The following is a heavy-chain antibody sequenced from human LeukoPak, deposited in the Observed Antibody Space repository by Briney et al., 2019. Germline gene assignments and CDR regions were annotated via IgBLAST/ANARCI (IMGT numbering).Heavy chain of an antibody. D-gene: IGHD6-25*01. CDR1: GGSISSYY. Sequence: SETLSLTCTVSGGSISSYYWSWIRQPPGKGLEWIGYIYYSGSTNYNPSLKSRVTISVDTSKNQFSLKLSSVTAADTAVYYCARDQRSFDPWGQETLVTVSS. CDR3: ARDQRSFDP. J-gene: IGHJ5*02. CDR2: IYYSGST. V-gene: IGHV4-59*01.